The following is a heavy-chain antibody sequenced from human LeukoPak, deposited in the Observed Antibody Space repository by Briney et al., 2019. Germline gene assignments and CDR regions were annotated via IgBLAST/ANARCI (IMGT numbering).Heavy chain of an antibody. D-gene: IGHD4-23*01. J-gene: IGHJ5*02. CDR3: IVFGGSNH. CDR1: GLTGSHNY. Sequence: PGGSLRLSCAASGLTGSHNYVSWVRQAPGKGLEWVSAIHTSGDTCYADSVKGRFTISRDISKNTLYLQINSLRVEDTAVYYCIVFGGSNHWGQGTLVTVSS. CDR2: IHTSGDT. V-gene: IGHV3-53*01.